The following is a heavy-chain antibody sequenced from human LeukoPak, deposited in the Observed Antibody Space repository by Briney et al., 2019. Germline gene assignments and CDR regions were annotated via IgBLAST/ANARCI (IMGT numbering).Heavy chain of an antibody. CDR3: AKQTDSSAWYLGFDY. CDR1: GFTFSTYA. J-gene: IGHJ4*02. CDR2: IGGAGGST. Sequence: GGSLRLSCAASGFTFSTYAMSWVRQAPGKGLECVSTIGGAGGSTYYADSMKGRFTISRDNSKNTLYLQMNSLRAEDTALYYCAKQTDSSAWYLGFDYWGQGTLVTVSS. V-gene: IGHV3-23*01. D-gene: IGHD6-19*01.